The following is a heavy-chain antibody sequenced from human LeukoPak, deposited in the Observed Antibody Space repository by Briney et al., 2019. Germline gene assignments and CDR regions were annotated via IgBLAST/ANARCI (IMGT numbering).Heavy chain of an antibody. J-gene: IGHJ3*02. V-gene: IGHV1-2*06. CDR3: ARGGGITIFGVVTSPDAFDI. Sequence: ASVKVSCKASGYTFTGYYMHWVRQAPGQGLEWMGRINPNSGGTNYAQKFQGRVTMTRDTSISTAYMELSRLRSDDTAVYYCARGGGITIFGVVTSPDAFDIWGQGTMVTVSS. D-gene: IGHD3-3*01. CDR1: GYTFTGYY. CDR2: INPNSGGT.